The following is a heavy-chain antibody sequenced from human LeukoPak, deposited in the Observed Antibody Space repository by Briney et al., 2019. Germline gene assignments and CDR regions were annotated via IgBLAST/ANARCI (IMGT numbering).Heavy chain of an antibody. Sequence: SETLSLTCTVSGASISNDFWSWIRQPPGKGLEWIGYIHYSGTTNYNPSLESRVTMFSDTSKNQFSLKLRSVTAADTAVFYCARTPADYDVLTMGYYFDYWGQGTLVTVSS. V-gene: IGHV4-59*08. J-gene: IGHJ4*02. CDR2: IHYSGTT. CDR1: GASISNDF. D-gene: IGHD3-9*01. CDR3: ARTPADYDVLTMGYYFDY.